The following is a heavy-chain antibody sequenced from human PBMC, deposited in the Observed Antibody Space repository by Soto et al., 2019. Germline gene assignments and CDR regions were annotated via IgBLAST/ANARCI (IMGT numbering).Heavy chain of an antibody. CDR3: AKDIGQLVGEYYYGMDV. D-gene: IGHD6-6*01. CDR1: GFTFDDYA. J-gene: IGHJ6*02. V-gene: IGHV3-9*01. CDR2: ISWNSGSI. Sequence: EVQLVESGGGLVQPGRSLRLSCAASGFTFDDYAMHWVRQAPGKGLEWVSGISWNSGSIGYADSVKGRFTISRDNAKNSLYLQMNSLRAEDTALYYCAKDIGQLVGEYYYGMDVWGQGITVTVSS.